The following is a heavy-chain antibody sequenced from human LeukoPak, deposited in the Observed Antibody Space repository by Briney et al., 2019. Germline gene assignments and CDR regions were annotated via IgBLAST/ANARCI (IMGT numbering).Heavy chain of an antibody. CDR2: IYYSGST. CDR1: GGSISSGDYY. J-gene: IGHJ4*02. Sequence: PSQTLSLTCTVSGGSISSGDYYWRWIRQPPGKGLEWIGYIYYSGSTYYNPSLKSRVTISVDTSKNQFSLKLSSVTAADTAVYYCARGGCSGGSCYSDYWGQGTLVTVSS. CDR3: ARGGCSGGSCYSDY. D-gene: IGHD2-15*01. V-gene: IGHV4-30-4*01.